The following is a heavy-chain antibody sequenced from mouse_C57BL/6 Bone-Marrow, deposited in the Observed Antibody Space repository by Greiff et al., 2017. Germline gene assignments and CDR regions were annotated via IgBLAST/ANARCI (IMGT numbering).Heavy chain of an antibody. Sequence: VQLQQSGTVLARPGASVKMSCKTSGYTFTSYWMHWVNQRPGQGLEWIGAIYPGNSDTSYNQKFKGKAKLTAVTSASTAYMELSSLTNEDSAVYYCTRWGLRGAWFAYWGQGTLVTVSA. V-gene: IGHV1-5*01. CDR2: IYPGNSDT. J-gene: IGHJ3*01. D-gene: IGHD2-4*01. CDR3: TRWGLRGAWFAY. CDR1: GYTFTSYW.